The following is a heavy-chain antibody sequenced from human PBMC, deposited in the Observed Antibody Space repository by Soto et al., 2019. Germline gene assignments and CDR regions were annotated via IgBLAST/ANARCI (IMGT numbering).Heavy chain of an antibody. V-gene: IGHV4-39*02. D-gene: IGHD2-15*01. J-gene: IGHJ6*02. Sequence: PSETLSLTCTVSGGSIRRGHYSWGWIRQTPGEGLEWIGTFRYSDNTYYNPSLESRVTIYVDASKNDFSLKVTSATVADTATYYCARLGGYCDRTGCYGYYALDVWGQGTTVTVS. CDR2: FRYSDNT. CDR3: ARLGGYCDRTGCYGYYALDV. CDR1: GGSIRRGHYS.